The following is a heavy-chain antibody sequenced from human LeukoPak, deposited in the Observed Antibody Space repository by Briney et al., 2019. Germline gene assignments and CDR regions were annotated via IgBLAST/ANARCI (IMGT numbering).Heavy chain of an antibody. CDR1: GVTFSNYE. CDR3: ARGGISISPYYYGSGSYASNFDY. J-gene: IGHJ4*02. V-gene: IGHV3-48*03. D-gene: IGHD3-10*01. Sequence: GGSLRLSCAASGVTFSNYEMNWVRQVPGKGLEWLSYISSSGSTIYYADSVKGRFTISRDNAKNSLYLQMNNLRAEDTAFYYCARGGISISPYYYGSGSYASNFDYWGQGTLVTVSS. CDR2: ISSSGSTI.